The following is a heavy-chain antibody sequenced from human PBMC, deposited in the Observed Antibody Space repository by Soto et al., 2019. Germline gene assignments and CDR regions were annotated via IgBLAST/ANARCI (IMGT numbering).Heavy chain of an antibody. CDR2: IWYDGSNK. V-gene: IGHV3-33*01. Sequence: PGGSLRLSCAASGFAFSSYGMHWVCQAPGKGLEWVAVIWYDGSNKYYADSVKGRFTISRDNSKNTLYLQMNSLRAEDTAVYYCARERFYGDYPFGMDVWGQGTTVTVSS. D-gene: IGHD4-17*01. CDR3: ARERFYGDYPFGMDV. J-gene: IGHJ6*02. CDR1: GFAFSSYG.